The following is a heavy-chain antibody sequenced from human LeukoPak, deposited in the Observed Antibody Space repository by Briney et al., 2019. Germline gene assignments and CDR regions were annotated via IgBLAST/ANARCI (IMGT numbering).Heavy chain of an antibody. CDR3: ARGRPPVRGVNWFDP. CDR1: GGSFSGYY. CDR2: INHSGST. D-gene: IGHD3-10*01. V-gene: IGHV4-34*01. Sequence: PSETLSLTCAVYGGSFSGYYWSWIRQPPGKGLEWIGEINHSGSTNYNPSLKSRVTISVDTSKNQFSLKLNSVTAADTAVYYCARGRPPVRGVNWFDPWGQGTLVTVSS. J-gene: IGHJ5*02.